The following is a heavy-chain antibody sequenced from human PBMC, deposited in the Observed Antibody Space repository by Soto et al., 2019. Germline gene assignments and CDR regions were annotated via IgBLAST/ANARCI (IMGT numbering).Heavy chain of an antibody. D-gene: IGHD3-3*01. V-gene: IGHV4-34*01. CDR3: AKDGRITIFMDV. Sequence: SETLSLTCAVYGGSFSGYYWSWIRQPPGKGLEWIGEINHSGSTNYNPSLKSRVTISVDTSKNQFSLKLSSVTAADTAVYYCAKDGRITIFMDVWGQGTTVTVSS. CDR2: INHSGST. J-gene: IGHJ6*02. CDR1: GGSFSGYY.